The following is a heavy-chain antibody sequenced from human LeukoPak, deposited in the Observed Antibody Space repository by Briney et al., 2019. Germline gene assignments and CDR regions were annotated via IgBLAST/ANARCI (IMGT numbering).Heavy chain of an antibody. V-gene: IGHV3-48*02. J-gene: IGHJ4*02. Sequence: PGGSLRLSCAASGFTFSSYSMNWVRQAPGKGLEWASYISSSSSTIYYADSVKGRFTISRDNAKNSLYLQMNSLRDEDTAVYYCARGPYGGNSGGYFDYWGQGTLVTVSS. D-gene: IGHD4-23*01. CDR3: ARGPYGGNSGGYFDY. CDR1: GFTFSSYS. CDR2: ISSSSSTI.